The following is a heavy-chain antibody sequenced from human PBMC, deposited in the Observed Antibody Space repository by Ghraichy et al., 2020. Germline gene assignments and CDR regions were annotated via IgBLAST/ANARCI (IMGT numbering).Heavy chain of an antibody. CDR3: AKDVKGDESSGRNWFDP. CDR1: GFTFSSYA. J-gene: IGHJ5*02. V-gene: IGHV3-23*01. D-gene: IGHD6-19*01. Sequence: GGSLRLSCAASGFTFSSYAMSWVRQAPGKGLEWVSGISGNVGSTYYADSVKGRFTISRDNSKNTLYLQMNSLRAEDTAVYYCAKDVKGDESSGRNWFDPRGQGTLVTVSS. CDR2: ISGNVGST.